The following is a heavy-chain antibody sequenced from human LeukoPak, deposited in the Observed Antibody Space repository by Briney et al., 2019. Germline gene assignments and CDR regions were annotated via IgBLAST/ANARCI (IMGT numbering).Heavy chain of an antibody. CDR1: GFTVSSNY. Sequence: GGSLRLSCAASGFTVSSNYMSWVRQALGKGLEWVSVIYSGGSTYYADSVKGRFTISRDNSKNTLYLQMNSLRAEDTAVYYCARVGYGYASYYFDYWGQGTLVTVSS. CDR3: ARVGYGYASYYFDY. D-gene: IGHD5-18*01. J-gene: IGHJ4*02. V-gene: IGHV3-53*01. CDR2: IYSGGST.